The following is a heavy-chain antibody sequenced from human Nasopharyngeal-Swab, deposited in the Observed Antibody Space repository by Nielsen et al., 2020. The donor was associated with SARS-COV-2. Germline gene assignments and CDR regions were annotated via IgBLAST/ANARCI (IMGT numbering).Heavy chain of an antibody. Sequence: GESLKISCAASGFTFSSYSMNWVRQAPGKGLEWVSSISSSSSCIYYADSVKGRFTISRDNAKNLLYLQMNSLRAEDTAVYYCARWDYSNYDLDYWGQGTLVTVSS. CDR1: GFTFSSYS. D-gene: IGHD4-11*01. CDR3: ARWDYSNYDLDY. CDR2: ISSSSSCI. J-gene: IGHJ4*02. V-gene: IGHV3-21*01.